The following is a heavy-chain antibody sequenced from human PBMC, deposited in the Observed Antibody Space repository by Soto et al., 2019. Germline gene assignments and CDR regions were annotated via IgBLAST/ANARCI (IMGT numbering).Heavy chain of an antibody. J-gene: IGHJ5*02. Sequence: SETLSLTCTVSGFSIISGDYYWSWIRQPPGKGLEWIGYIYYSGSTYYNPSLKSRVTISVDTSKNQFSLKLSSVTAADTAVYYCARERPDGSRLDPWGQGTLVTVSS. CDR3: ARERPDGSRLDP. CDR1: GFSIISGDYY. V-gene: IGHV4-30-4*01. CDR2: IYYSGST. D-gene: IGHD6-13*01.